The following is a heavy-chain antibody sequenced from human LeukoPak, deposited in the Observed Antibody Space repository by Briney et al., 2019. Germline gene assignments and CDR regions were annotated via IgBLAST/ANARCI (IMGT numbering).Heavy chain of an antibody. CDR3: ARDYCSGGSCYFGLHSSGYSLFDY. CDR1: GYIFSDYY. J-gene: IGHJ4*02. V-gene: IGHV1-2*02. CDR2: INPKSGAA. Sequence: ASVKVSCKASGYIFSDYYMHWVRQAPGQGLEWLGWINPKSGAADYAQQFRGRVTMTRDTSINTDYMEMKRVTSDDTAVYYCARDYCSGGSCYFGLHSSGYSLFDYWGQGTLVTVSS. D-gene: IGHD2-15*01.